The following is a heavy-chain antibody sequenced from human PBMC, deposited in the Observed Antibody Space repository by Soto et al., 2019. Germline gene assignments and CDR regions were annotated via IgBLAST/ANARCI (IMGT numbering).Heavy chain of an antibody. D-gene: IGHD4-17*01. CDR1: GGSISSYW. CDR2: IYNGGTT. Sequence: SETLSLTCNVTGGSISSYWWSWIRQPPGKGLEWIGYIYNGGTTNYNPSLKRRVTMSVDTSKNQFSLKVNSVTAADTAVYYCAHGDSQGTLDYWGQGTLVTVSS. V-gene: IGHV4-59*01. J-gene: IGHJ4*02. CDR3: AHGDSQGTLDY.